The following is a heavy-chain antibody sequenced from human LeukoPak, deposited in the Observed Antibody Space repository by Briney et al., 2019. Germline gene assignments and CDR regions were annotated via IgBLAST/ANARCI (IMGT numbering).Heavy chain of an antibody. CDR2: ISSSSSYI. CDR1: GFTFSSYS. CDR3: ARALYDILTGYWFDP. Sequence: KTGGSLRLSCAASGFTFSSYSMNWVRQAPGKGLEWVSSISSSSSYIYYADSVKGRFTISRDNAKNSLYLQMNSLRAEDTAVYYCARALYDILTGYWFDPWGQGTLVTVSS. V-gene: IGHV3-21*04. D-gene: IGHD3-9*01. J-gene: IGHJ5*02.